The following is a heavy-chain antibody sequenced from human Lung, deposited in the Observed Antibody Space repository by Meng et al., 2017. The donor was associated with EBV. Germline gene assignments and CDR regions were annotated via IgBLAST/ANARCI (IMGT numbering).Heavy chain of an antibody. Sequence: QAQLQESGPGLVKPSQTLSLTCAVSGGSISSGGYYWSWIRQPPGKGLEWIGYIYYSGSTYYNPSLKSLVSISVDTSNNQFSLKLSSVTAADTAVYYCARAVDTGYFDYWGQGTLVTVSS. CDR2: IYYSGST. CDR1: GGSISSGGYY. J-gene: IGHJ4*02. D-gene: IGHD5-18*01. CDR3: ARAVDTGYFDY. V-gene: IGHV4-31*01.